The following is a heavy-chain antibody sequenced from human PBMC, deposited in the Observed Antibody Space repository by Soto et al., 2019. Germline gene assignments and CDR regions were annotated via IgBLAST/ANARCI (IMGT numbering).Heavy chain of an antibody. CDR1: GYTFTGYY. D-gene: IGHD2-15*01. Sequence: GASVKVSCKASGYTFTGYYMHWVRQAPGQGLEWMGWINPNSGGTNYAQKFQGWVTMTRDTSISTAYMELSRLRSDDTAVYYCARAQSGGNLYYYYGMDVWGQGTTVTV. V-gene: IGHV1-2*04. CDR2: INPNSGGT. J-gene: IGHJ6*02. CDR3: ARAQSGGNLYYYYGMDV.